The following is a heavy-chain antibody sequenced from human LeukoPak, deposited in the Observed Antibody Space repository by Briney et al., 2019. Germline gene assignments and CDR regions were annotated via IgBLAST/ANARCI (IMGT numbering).Heavy chain of an antibody. Sequence: PGGSLRLSCAGSGFTFSSYWMHWVRQAPGKALVWVSRINSDRRSTNYADSVKGRFTNSRDNAKNTLYLQKNSLRAEDTAVYYCARSAYPGNSVIEDWGRGTLVTVSS. D-gene: IGHD4-23*01. CDR1: GFTFSSYW. V-gene: IGHV3-74*01. CDR2: INSDRRST. CDR3: ARSAYPGNSVIED. J-gene: IGHJ4*02.